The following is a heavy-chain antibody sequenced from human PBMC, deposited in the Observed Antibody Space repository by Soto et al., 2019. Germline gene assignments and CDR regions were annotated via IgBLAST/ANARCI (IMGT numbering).Heavy chain of an antibody. Sequence: AASVKVSCKASGYTFTSYYMHWVRQAPGQGLEWMGIINPSGGSTSYAQKFQGRVTMTRDTSTSTVYMELSSLRSEDTAVYYCARVPRGITIFGVAQYYYGMDVWGQGTTVTVSS. D-gene: IGHD3-3*01. CDR3: ARVPRGITIFGVAQYYYGMDV. CDR2: INPSGGST. J-gene: IGHJ6*02. V-gene: IGHV1-46*01. CDR1: GYTFTSYY.